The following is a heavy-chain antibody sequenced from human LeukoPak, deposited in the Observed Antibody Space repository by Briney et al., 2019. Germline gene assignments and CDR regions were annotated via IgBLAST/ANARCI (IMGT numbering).Heavy chain of an antibody. J-gene: IGHJ4*02. CDR3: ATTSGKSPVDH. CDR2: IYYSGTT. V-gene: IGHV4-59*01. CDR1: LGSIRSNI. Sequence: PGTPSLTCTVSLGSIRSNIWSTSPQPPGERREWIGFIYYSGTTYYNPSLKSRVTMSLDSSTNQFSLQLSSVTTADTAVYYCATTSGKSPVDHWGQGTLVTVSS. D-gene: IGHD6-6*01.